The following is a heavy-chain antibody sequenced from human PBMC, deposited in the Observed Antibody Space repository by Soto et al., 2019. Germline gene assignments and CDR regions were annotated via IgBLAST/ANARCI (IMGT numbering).Heavy chain of an antibody. Sequence: QVQLQESGPGLVKPSETLSLICTVSGGSISGHFWSWIRQPPGKRLEWIGNIYDGVTTNYNPSLKSRVTLSLDTSKRQFSLTLNSVTAADTAMYYCAINADVWGQGTTVTVSS. CDR2: IYDGVTT. V-gene: IGHV4-59*11. J-gene: IGHJ6*02. CDR1: GGSISGHF. CDR3: AINADV.